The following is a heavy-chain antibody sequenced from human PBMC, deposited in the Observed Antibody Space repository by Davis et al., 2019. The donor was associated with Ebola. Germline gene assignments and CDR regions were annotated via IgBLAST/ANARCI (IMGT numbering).Heavy chain of an antibody. V-gene: IGHV3-66*01. J-gene: IGHJ4*02. CDR2: IYSGGST. D-gene: IGHD1-26*01. CDR3: AVRYRDY. Sequence: GESLKISCAASGFTVSSNYMSWVRQAPGKGLEWVSVIYSGGSTYYADSVKGRFTISRDNSKNTLYLQMNSLRAEDTAVYYCAVRYRDYWGQGTLVTVSS. CDR1: GFTVSSNY.